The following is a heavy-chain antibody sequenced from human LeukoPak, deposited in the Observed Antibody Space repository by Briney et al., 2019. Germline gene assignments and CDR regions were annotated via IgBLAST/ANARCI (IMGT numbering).Heavy chain of an antibody. D-gene: IGHD6-19*01. CDR3: AKISSGWFWNYFDY. Sequence: PGGSLRLSCAASGFTFSNYAMSWIRRAPGKGPEWVSCISGTGGRTYYADSVKDRFSISRDNSKNTLYLQMNSLRAEDTALYYCAKISSGWFWNYFDYWGQGTLVTVSS. CDR1: GFTFSNYA. J-gene: IGHJ4*02. CDR2: ISGTGGRT. V-gene: IGHV3-23*01.